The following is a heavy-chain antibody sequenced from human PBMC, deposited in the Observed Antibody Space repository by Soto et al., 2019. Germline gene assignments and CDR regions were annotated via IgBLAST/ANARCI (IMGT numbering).Heavy chain of an antibody. CDR2: IYYSGST. Sequence: PSETLSLTCTVSGGSISSYYWSWIRQPPGKGLEWIGYIYYSGSTNYNPSLKSRVTISVDTSKNQFSLKLSSVTAADTAVYYCARDLPMVRGAQRGYYYYGMDVWGQGTTVTVSS. D-gene: IGHD3-10*01. CDR3: ARDLPMVRGAQRGYYYYGMDV. J-gene: IGHJ6*02. V-gene: IGHV4-59*01. CDR1: GGSISSYY.